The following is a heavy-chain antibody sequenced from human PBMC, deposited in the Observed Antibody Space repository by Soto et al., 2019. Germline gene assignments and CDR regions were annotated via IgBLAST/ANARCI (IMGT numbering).Heavy chain of an antibody. CDR1: GFTFSKYA. CDR3: AKGILAVSQGMDV. V-gene: IGHV3-23*01. J-gene: IGHJ6*02. D-gene: IGHD2-21*01. Sequence: EVQLLESGGGLVQPGGSLRLSCVASGFTFSKYAMSWVRQAPGKGLEWVSAIRGSANTTYYADSVTGRFTISRDNTKTTFYLKMNSLSVEDTAIYYCAKGILAVSQGMDVWGQGTTVTVSS. CDR2: IRGSANTT.